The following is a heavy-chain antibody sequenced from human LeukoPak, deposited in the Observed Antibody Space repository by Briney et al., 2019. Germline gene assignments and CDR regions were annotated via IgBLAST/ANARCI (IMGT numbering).Heavy chain of an antibody. CDR2: INSDGSTT. V-gene: IGHV3-74*01. D-gene: IGHD1-14*01. CDR3: ARGSAVTGVH. CDR1: GFTFSSYW. Sequence: GESLRLSCAESGFTFSSYWMHWVRQAPGKGLVWISRINSDGSTTNYADSVKGRFTISRDNAKNTLYLQMNSLRAEDTAMYYCARGSAVTGVHWGQGTLVTISS. J-gene: IGHJ4*02.